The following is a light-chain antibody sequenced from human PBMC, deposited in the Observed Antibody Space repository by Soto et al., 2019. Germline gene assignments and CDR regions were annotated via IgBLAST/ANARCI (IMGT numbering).Light chain of an antibody. J-gene: IGLJ2*01. CDR1: RSNIGNNY. V-gene: IGLV1-51*01. Sequence: QSVLTQPPSVSAAPGHKVTISCSGSRSNIGNNYVSWYQQLPRTAPKLLIFDNNQRPSGIPDRFSGSKSGTSATLGITGLQTGDEAGYFCGTWDSDLNAVVFGGGTQLTVL. CDR3: GTWDSDLNAVV. CDR2: DNN.